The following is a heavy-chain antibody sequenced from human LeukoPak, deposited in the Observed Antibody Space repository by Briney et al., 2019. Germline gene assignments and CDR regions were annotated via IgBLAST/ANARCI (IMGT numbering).Heavy chain of an antibody. CDR2: IYYSGST. D-gene: IGHD2-15*01. Sequence: SETLSLTCTVSGGSISTYYWSWIRQPPGKGLEWIGYIYYSGSTNYNPSLKSRVTISVDTSKIQFSLKLNSVTAADTAVYYCARMVIRAYCSGGSCYEHAFDIWGQGTVVTVSS. CDR1: GGSISTYY. CDR3: ARMVIRAYCSGGSCYEHAFDI. J-gene: IGHJ3*02. V-gene: IGHV4-59*08.